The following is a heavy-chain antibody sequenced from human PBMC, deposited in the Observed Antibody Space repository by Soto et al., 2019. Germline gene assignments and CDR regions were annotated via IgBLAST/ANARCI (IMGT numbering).Heavy chain of an antibody. CDR1: GYTFTSYA. V-gene: IGHV1-3*01. CDR2: INAGNGNT. Sequence: ASVKVSCKASGYTFTSYAMHWVRQAPGQRLEWMGWINAGNGNTKYSQKFQGRVTITRDTSASTAYMGLSSLRSEDTAVYYCARARNYDFWSGYYLSFDPWGQGTLVTVSS. D-gene: IGHD3-3*01. J-gene: IGHJ5*02. CDR3: ARARNYDFWSGYYLSFDP.